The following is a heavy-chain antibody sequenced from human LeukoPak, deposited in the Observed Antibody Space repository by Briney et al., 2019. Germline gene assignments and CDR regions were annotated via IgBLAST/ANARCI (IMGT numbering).Heavy chain of an antibody. CDR3: AKHLTYYYDSSGKREYFQL. V-gene: IGHV3-23*01. CDR2: ISGSGGST. Sequence: PAASLRLSCAASRFTLSSYATSWVRHAPEEGLEWVSSISGSGGSTYYADSVKGRFTISRDNSKNTLYLQMNSLRAQDKAVYYCAKHLTYYYDSSGKREYFQLWGQGTLVTGSS. D-gene: IGHD3-22*01. J-gene: IGHJ1*01. CDR1: RFTLSSYA.